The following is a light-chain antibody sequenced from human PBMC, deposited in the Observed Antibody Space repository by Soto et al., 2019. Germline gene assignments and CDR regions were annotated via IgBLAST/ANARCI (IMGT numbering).Light chain of an antibody. Sequence: QSVLTQPPSASGTPGQRVTISCSGSSSNIGSNTVTWYQQLPGTAPKLLVYVNNKRPSGVPDRFSGSKSGTSASLAISGLQSEDEADYYCAAWDGNLEGNVFGTGTKVTVL. V-gene: IGLV1-44*01. J-gene: IGLJ1*01. CDR3: AAWDGNLEGNV. CDR2: VNN. CDR1: SSNIGSNT.